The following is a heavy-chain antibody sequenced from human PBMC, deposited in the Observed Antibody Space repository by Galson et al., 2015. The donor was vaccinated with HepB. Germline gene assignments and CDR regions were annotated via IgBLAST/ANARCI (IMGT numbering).Heavy chain of an antibody. CDR1: GFTFSSYW. V-gene: IGHV3-7*03. J-gene: IGHJ4*02. CDR2: IKQDGSEK. D-gene: IGHD6-19*01. Sequence: SLRLSCAASGFTFSSYWMSWVRQAPGKGLEWVANIKQDGSEKYYVDSVKGRFTISRDNAKNSLYLQMNSLRAEDTAVYYCARDIEFIIAVAGTGTDYYFDYWGQGTLVTVSS. CDR3: ARDIEFIIAVAGTGTDYYFDY.